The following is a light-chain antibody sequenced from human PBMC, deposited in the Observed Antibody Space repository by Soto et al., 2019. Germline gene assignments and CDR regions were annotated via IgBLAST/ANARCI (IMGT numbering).Light chain of an antibody. CDR2: GNS. CDR3: QSYDSSLSGSVV. J-gene: IGLJ2*01. V-gene: IGLV1-40*01. CDR1: SSNIGAGYD. Sequence: QSVLTQAPSVSGGPGQRVTISCTGSSSNIGAGYDVHWYQQLPGTAPKLLIYGNSNRPSGVPDRFSGSKSGTSASLAITGLQAEDEADYYCQSYDSSLSGSVVFGGGTKLTVL.